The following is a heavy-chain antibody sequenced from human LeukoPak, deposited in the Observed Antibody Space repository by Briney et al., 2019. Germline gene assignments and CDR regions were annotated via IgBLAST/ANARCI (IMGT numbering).Heavy chain of an antibody. CDR2: IIPIFGTA. D-gene: IGHD3-22*01. CDR3: ARDEVYYYDSSGPDAFDI. CDR1: GGTFSSYA. J-gene: IGHJ3*02. Sequence: SVKVSCKASGGTFSSYAISWVRQAPGQGLEWMGGIIPIFGTANYAQKFQGRVTITADKSTSTAYMELSSLRSEDTAVYYCARDEVYYYDSSGPDAFDIWGQGTMVTVSS. V-gene: IGHV1-69*06.